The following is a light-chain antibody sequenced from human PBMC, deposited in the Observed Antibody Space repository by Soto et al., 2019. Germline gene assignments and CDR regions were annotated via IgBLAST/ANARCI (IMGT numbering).Light chain of an antibody. CDR1: SGHNSYA. CDR3: QTWSTDIRV. J-gene: IGLJ3*02. CDR2: LNSDGSH. V-gene: IGLV4-69*01. Sequence: QSVLTQPPSASASLGASVKLTCTLSSGHNSYAIAWHQQQPEKGPRYLMKLNSDGSHSKGDGIPDRFSGSSSGADRYLTISSLQSQDEANYYCQTWSTDIRVFGGGTKVTVL.